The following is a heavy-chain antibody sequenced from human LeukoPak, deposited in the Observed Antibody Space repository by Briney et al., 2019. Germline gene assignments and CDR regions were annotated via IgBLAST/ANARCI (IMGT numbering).Heavy chain of an antibody. CDR1: GFTFSTYD. V-gene: IGHV3-30*02. Sequence: GGSLRLSCAASGFTFSTYDMHWVRQAPGKGLEWVAFIRYYASNKYYADSVKWRFPISRDNSKNTLYLQMNSLRAEDTAVYYCAKGRFWVQLWLDYFDYWGQGTLVTVSS. CDR2: IRYYASNK. CDR3: AKGRFWVQLWLDYFDY. J-gene: IGHJ4*02. D-gene: IGHD5-18*01.